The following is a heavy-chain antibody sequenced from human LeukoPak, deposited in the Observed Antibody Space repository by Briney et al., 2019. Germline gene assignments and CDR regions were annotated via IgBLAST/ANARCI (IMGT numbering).Heavy chain of an antibody. CDR3: ARASHDYGDYSHFDY. CDR1: GGSISSRNW. J-gene: IGHJ4*02. V-gene: IGHV4-4*02. Sequence: PSQTLSLTCTVSGGSISSRNWWSWVRQPPGKGLEWIGEIYHSGSTNYNPSLKTRVTISVDKSKNQFSLKLSSVTAADTAVYYCARASHDYGDYSHFDYWGQGTLVTVSS. CDR2: IYHSGST. D-gene: IGHD4-17*01.